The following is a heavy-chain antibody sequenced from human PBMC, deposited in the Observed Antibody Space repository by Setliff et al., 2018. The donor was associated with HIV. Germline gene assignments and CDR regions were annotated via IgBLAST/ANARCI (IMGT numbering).Heavy chain of an antibody. D-gene: IGHD4-4*01. J-gene: IGHJ4*02. V-gene: IGHV4-4*08. Sequence: SETLSLTCTVSGDPIITYYWTWIRQPPGKGLEWIGYIHHSGSSDYTPSLRSRVTMSVDTSKNQFSLKLTSVTAADTAVYYCAREHDYSNYRRLDSWGQGILVTVSS. CDR1: GDPIITYY. CDR3: AREHDYSNYRRLDS. CDR2: IHHSGSS.